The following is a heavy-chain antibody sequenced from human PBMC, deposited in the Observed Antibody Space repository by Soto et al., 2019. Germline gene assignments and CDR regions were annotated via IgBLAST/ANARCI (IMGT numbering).Heavy chain of an antibody. Sequence: SETLSLTCTVSGDSITSNSYFWAWICQPPGKGLEWIGSIYYSGTTYYNPSLKSRVTISVDRSKNQFSLKLSSVTAADTAVYYCARAGGYSYGEQNFDYLGQGTLVTVSS. V-gene: IGHV4-39*01. D-gene: IGHD5-18*01. CDR1: GDSITSNSYF. CDR3: ARAGGYSYGEQNFDY. CDR2: IYYSGTT. J-gene: IGHJ4*02.